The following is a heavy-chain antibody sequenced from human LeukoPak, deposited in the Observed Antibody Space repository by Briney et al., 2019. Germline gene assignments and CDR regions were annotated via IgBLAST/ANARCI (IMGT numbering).Heavy chain of an antibody. CDR3: AREVYYDSSGYTGWFDP. Sequence: ASVKVSCKASGYTFTSYGISWVRQAPGQGLEWMGWINPNSGGTNYAQKFQGRVTMTRDTSISTAYMELSRLRSDDTAVYYCAREVYYDSSGYTGWFDPWGQGTLVTVSS. CDR1: GYTFTSYG. J-gene: IGHJ5*02. D-gene: IGHD3-22*01. CDR2: INPNSGGT. V-gene: IGHV1-2*02.